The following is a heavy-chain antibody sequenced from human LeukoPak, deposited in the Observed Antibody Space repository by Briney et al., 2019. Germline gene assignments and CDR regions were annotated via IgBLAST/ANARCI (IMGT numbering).Heavy chain of an antibody. J-gene: IGHJ4*01. D-gene: IGHD4-17*01. V-gene: IGHV3-11*01. CDR2: ISGSGSDI. Sequence: GGSLRLSCAASAFTFSNYAMSWVRQAPGKGLESLAYISGSGSDIYYADSVKGRFTISRDNAKNSLYLQLNSLRPEDTALYYCSTEPRSLLYWGHGTLVTVSS. CDR1: AFTFSNYA. CDR3: STEPRSLLY.